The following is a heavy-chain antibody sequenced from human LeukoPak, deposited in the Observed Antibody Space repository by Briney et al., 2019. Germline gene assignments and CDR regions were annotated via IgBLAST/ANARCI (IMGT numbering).Heavy chain of an antibody. CDR1: GGSTSSYY. Sequence: SETLSLTCTVSGGSTSSYYWSWIRQPAGKGLEWIGRIYTSGSTNYNPSLKSRVTMSVDTSKNQFSLKLSSVTAADTAVYYCARDLRAGTPYYYYYYGMDVWGQGTTVTVSS. D-gene: IGHD1-7*01. J-gene: IGHJ6*02. V-gene: IGHV4-4*07. CDR3: ARDLRAGTPYYYYYYGMDV. CDR2: IYTSGST.